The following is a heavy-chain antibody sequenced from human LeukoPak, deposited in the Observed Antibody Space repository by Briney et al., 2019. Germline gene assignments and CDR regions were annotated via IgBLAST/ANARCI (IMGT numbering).Heavy chain of an antibody. V-gene: IGHV4-59*08. J-gene: IGHJ4*02. CDR1: GDSITSDY. D-gene: IGHD4-17*01. CDR2: INNRGTT. Sequence: SETLSLTCTVSGDSITSDYWSWIRQPPGKGLEWIGFINNRGTTSYNPSLKSRVTISRDMSKSQFALKLSSVSAADTAVYYCARYRDGDSDISLDIWGQGTLVTVSS. CDR3: ARYRDGDSDISLDI.